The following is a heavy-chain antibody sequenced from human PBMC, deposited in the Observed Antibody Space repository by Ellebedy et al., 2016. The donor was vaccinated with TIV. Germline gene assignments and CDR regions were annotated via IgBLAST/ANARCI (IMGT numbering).Heavy chain of an antibody. CDR2: INPNSGGT. J-gene: IGHJ4*02. CDR1: GYTFTGYY. D-gene: IGHD1/OR15-1a*01. V-gene: IGHV1-2*02. CDR3: ATDPKTTEPVTPGIFDY. Sequence: ASVKVSCKASGYTFTGYYMHWVRQAPGQGLEWMGWINPNSGGTNYAQKFQGRVTMTRDTSISTAYMELSRLRSDDTAVYYCATDPKTTEPVTPGIFDYWGQGTLVTVSS.